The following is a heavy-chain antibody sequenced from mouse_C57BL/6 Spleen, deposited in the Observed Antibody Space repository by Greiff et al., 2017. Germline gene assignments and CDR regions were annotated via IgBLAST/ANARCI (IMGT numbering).Heavy chain of an antibody. J-gene: IGHJ4*01. CDR1: GYTFTPYP. CDR3: ARGVTGRGYYAMDY. CDR2: FHPYNDDT. D-gene: IGHD2-5*01. V-gene: IGHV1-47*01. Sequence: VQLQQSGAELVKPGASVKMSCKASGYTFTPYPIAWMKQKPGKSLEWIGDFHPYNDDTKYNEKFKGKATLTVETSSRTVYLQLSRLTSDYSAVYYCARGVTGRGYYAMDYWGQGTSVTVSS.